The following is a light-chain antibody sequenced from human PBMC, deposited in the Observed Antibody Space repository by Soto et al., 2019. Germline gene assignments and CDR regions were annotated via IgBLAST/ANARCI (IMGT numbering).Light chain of an antibody. CDR2: ASS. V-gene: IGKV1-39*01. CDR1: QSISRA. CDR3: QQWYRTPLP. Sequence: DIQMTQSPSSLPASVGDRVTITCRARQSISRALNGYQQKLGKGPKLLIYASSSLQSRVPSRFSVSGSGTDVTLLISSLQPEDFATYYCQQWYRTPLPFGGRTKVQSK. J-gene: IGKJ4*01.